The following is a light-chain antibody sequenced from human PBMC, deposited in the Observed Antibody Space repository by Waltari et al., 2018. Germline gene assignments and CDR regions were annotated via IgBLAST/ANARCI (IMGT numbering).Light chain of an antibody. CDR1: QSIRSN. J-gene: IGKJ1*01. CDR3: QQYDNWLGT. CDR2: GAS. Sequence: ERVMTQSPRTLSGFPGERATLSCRASQSIRSNLALYQHKPGTAPRLLIYGASTRATGIPPRFSGSGSGTEFTLTISSLQSEDFAVYFCQQYDNWLGTFGQGTKVEIK. V-gene: IGKV3-15*01.